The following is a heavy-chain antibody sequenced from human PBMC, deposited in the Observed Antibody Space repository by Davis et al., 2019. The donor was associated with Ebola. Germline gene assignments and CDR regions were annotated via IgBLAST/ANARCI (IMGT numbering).Heavy chain of an antibody. CDR1: GGSISSYY. V-gene: IGHV4-59*08. CDR3: ARLLGQQLPLRWGWFDP. J-gene: IGHJ5*02. D-gene: IGHD6-13*01. Sequence: PSETLSLTCTVSGGSISSYYWSWIRQPPGKGLEWIGYIYYSGSTNYNPSLKSRVTISVDTSKNQFSLKLSSVTAADTAVYYCARLLGQQLPLRWGWFDPWGQGTLVTVSS. CDR2: IYYSGST.